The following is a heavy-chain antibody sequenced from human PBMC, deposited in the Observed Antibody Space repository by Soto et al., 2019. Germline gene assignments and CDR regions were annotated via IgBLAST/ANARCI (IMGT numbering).Heavy chain of an antibody. D-gene: IGHD2-15*01. CDR3: ARGHEYGSSSNAFQV. J-gene: IGHJ3*01. CDR1: GGTFRTES. V-gene: IGHV1-69*13. CDR2: ILPFFGTA. Sequence: QVHLVQSGAEVKKPGSSVKVSCKYSGGTFRTESINWVRQAPGQGPEWMGGILPFFGTADYAPRFQGRVTITADGTTTTAYMELRSMTSQNTAVYFGARGHEYGSSSNAFQVWGQGTMVTVSS.